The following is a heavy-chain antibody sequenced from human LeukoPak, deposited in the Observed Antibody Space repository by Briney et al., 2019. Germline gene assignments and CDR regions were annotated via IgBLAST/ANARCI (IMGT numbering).Heavy chain of an antibody. CDR3: ARELLGGSGAFDI. CDR2: IKQDGSEK. J-gene: IGHJ3*02. CDR1: GFTFSSYW. V-gene: IGHV3-7*01. D-gene: IGHD3-10*01. Sequence: GGSLRLSCAASGFTFSSYWMSWVRQAPGKGLEWVANIKQDGSEKYYVDSVKGRFTISRDNAKNSLYLQMNSLRAEDTAVYYCARELLGGSGAFDIWGQGTMVTVSS.